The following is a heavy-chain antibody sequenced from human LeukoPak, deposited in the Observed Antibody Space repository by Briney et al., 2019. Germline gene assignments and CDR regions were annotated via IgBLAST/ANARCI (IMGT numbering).Heavy chain of an antibody. D-gene: IGHD3-22*01. CDR3: AKHGASSGINFDY. CDR2: IWYDGSNK. J-gene: IGHJ4*02. V-gene: IGHV3-33*06. Sequence: GGSLRLSCAASGFTFSSYGMHWVRQAPGKGLEWVAVIWYDGSNKYYADSVKGRFTISRDNSKNTLYLQMNSLRAEDTAVYYCAKHGASSGINFDYWGQGTLVTVSS. CDR1: GFTFSSYG.